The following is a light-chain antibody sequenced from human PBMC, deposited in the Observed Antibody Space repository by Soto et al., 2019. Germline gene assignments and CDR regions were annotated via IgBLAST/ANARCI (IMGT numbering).Light chain of an antibody. CDR3: QQYNSYLT. CDR2: KAS. CDR1: QSISSW. Sequence: DIQMTQSPSTLSASVGDRVTITCRASQSISSWLAWYQQKPGKAPKLLIYKASSLESGVPSRCSGSGSGTEFTLNLSSLQPDDFATYYCQQYNSYLTFGGGTKVDIK. J-gene: IGKJ4*01. V-gene: IGKV1-5*03.